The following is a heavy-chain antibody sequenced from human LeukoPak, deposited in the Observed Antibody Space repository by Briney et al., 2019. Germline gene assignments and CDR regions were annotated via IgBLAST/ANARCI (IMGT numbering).Heavy chain of an antibody. CDR2: IYYSGST. J-gene: IGHJ3*02. Sequence: PSETLSLTCTVSGGSISSSSYYWGWIRQPPGKGLEWIGSIYYSGSTYYNPSLKSRVTISVDTSKNQFSLKLSSVTAADTAVYYCARDLSSSWPNAFDIWGQGTMVTVSS. CDR1: GGSISSSSYY. D-gene: IGHD6-13*01. CDR3: ARDLSSSWPNAFDI. V-gene: IGHV4-39*07.